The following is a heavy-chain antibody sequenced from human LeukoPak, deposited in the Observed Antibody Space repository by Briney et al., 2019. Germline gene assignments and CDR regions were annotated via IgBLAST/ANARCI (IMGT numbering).Heavy chain of an antibody. D-gene: IGHD3-10*01. CDR3: ARHGNYYGSGHYFDN. CDR2: ISTYNYNT. V-gene: IGHV1-18*01. Sequence: ASVKVSRKTSGYTFTNFGISWVRQAPGQGLEWMGWISTYNYNTDYSQNLQGRVSMTTDASTTTAYMELRSLRSDDTAVYYCARHGNYYGSGHYFDNWGQGTLVTVSS. CDR1: GYTFTNFG. J-gene: IGHJ4*02.